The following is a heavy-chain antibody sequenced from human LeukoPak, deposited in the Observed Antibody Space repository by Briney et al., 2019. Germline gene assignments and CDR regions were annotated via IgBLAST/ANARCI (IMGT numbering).Heavy chain of an antibody. CDR1: GFTFSSYG. CDR3: AKTTLGLLWFGESQNYFDY. CDR2: ISYDGSNK. J-gene: IGHJ4*02. Sequence: GGTLRLSCAASGFTFSSYGMHWVRQAPGKGLEWVAVISYDGSNKYYADSVKGRFTISRDNSKNTLYLQMNSLRAEDTAVYYCAKTTLGLLWFGESQNYFDYWGQGTLVTVSS. D-gene: IGHD3-10*01. V-gene: IGHV3-30*18.